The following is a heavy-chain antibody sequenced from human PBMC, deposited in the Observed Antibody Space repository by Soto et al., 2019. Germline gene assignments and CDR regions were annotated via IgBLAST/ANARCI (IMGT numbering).Heavy chain of an antibody. CDR2: INTYIGNT. CDR1: GYTYIDYG. CDR3: ARGETGMDV. V-gene: IGHV1-18*01. Sequence: VQLVQSGPEVKKPGASVKVSCKASGYTYIDYGINWVRQAPGQGLEWMGWINTYIGNTKYAQKFQGRVSMTTDTSTTTAYMELESLKSDDTAVYYCARGETGMDVWGQGTTVTVSS. J-gene: IGHJ6*02.